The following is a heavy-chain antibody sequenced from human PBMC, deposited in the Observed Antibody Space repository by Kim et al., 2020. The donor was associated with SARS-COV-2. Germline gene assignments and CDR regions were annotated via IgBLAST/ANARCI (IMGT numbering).Heavy chain of an antibody. CDR3: ARAATLGGTVYYYYGMDV. V-gene: IGHV4-59*08. CDR2: IYYSGST. CDR1: GGSISSYY. J-gene: IGHJ6*02. Sequence: SETLSLTCTVSGGSISSYYWSWIRQPPGKGLEWIGYIYYSGSTNYNPSLKSRVTISVDTSKNQFSLKLSSVTAADTAVYYCARAATLGGTVYYYYGMDVWGQGTTVTVSS. D-gene: IGHD3-16*01.